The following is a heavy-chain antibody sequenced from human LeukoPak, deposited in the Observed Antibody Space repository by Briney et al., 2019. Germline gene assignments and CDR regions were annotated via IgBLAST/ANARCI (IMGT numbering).Heavy chain of an antibody. CDR2: LNAAGRSS. Sequence: AGGTLRLSCAASGFSFSTYGMSWVRQAPGRGLEWVSALNAAGRSSFYADSVKGRFTISRDNSKNTLYLQMNSLRGEDTAVYYCAKGWAYYYDSSGYPDNWFDPWGQGTLVTVSS. CDR1: GFSFSTYG. V-gene: IGHV3-23*01. CDR3: AKGWAYYYDSSGYPDNWFDP. D-gene: IGHD3-22*01. J-gene: IGHJ5*02.